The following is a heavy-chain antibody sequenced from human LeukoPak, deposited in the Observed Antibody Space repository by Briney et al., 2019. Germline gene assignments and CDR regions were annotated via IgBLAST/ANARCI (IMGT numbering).Heavy chain of an antibody. D-gene: IGHD1-1*01. CDR1: GGTFSSYA. J-gene: IGHJ3*02. V-gene: IGHV1-69*06. Sequence: SVKVSCKASGGTFSSYAISWVRQAPGQGLEWMGGIIPIFGTANYAQKFQGRVTITADKSTSTAHMELSSLRSEDTAVYYCARPKLERRDATYAFDIWGQGTMVTVSS. CDR2: IIPIFGTA. CDR3: ARPKLERRDATYAFDI.